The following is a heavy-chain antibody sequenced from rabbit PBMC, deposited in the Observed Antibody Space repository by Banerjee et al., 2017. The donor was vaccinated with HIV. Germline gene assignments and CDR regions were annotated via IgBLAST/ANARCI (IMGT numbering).Heavy chain of an antibody. CDR2: IYIGSSGST. CDR3: ARALDSDWYAFAL. J-gene: IGHJ4*01. V-gene: IGHV1S45*01. Sequence: SSSYWICWVRQAPGKGLEWIACIYIGSSGSTYYASWAKGRFTISKTSSTTVTLQMTSLTAADTATYFCARALDSDWYAFALWGPGTLVTVS. D-gene: IGHD6-1*01. CDR1: SSSYW.